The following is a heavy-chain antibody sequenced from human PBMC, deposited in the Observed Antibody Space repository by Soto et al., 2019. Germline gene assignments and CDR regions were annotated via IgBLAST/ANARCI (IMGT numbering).Heavy chain of an antibody. J-gene: IGHJ4*02. D-gene: IGHD3-22*01. Sequence: PGGSLRLSCAASGFTVSSNYMSWVRQAPGKWLEWVSVIYSGGSTYYADSVKGRFTISRDNSKNTLYLQMNSLRAEDTAVYYCARDNTYYYDSSGYWPQYYFDYWGQGTLVTVSS. CDR2: IYSGGST. CDR3: ARDNTYYYDSSGYWPQYYFDY. V-gene: IGHV3-53*01. CDR1: GFTVSSNY.